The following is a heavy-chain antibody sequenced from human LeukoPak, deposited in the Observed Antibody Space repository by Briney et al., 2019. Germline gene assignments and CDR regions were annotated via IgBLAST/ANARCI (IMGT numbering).Heavy chain of an antibody. CDR3: ARLYYYDSSGYIYYSDY. V-gene: IGHV4-4*07. D-gene: IGHD3-22*01. CDR1: GGSISSYY. Sequence: SETLSLTCTVSGGSISSYYWSWVRQPAGKGLEWIGRIYTSGNTNYNPSLKGRVTMSVDTSKNQFSLKLSSVTAADTAVYYCARLYYYDSSGYIYYSDYWGQGTLVTVS. CDR2: IYTSGNT. J-gene: IGHJ4*02.